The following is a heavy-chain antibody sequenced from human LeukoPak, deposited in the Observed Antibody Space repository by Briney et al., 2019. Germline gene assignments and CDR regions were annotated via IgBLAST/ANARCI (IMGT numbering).Heavy chain of an antibody. V-gene: IGHV1-8*01. CDR1: GYTFTSYD. CDR3: AREVIRSAITMVRGVIITDWFDP. D-gene: IGHD3-10*01. Sequence: ASVTVSFKGSGYTFTSYDINWVRQATGQGGEWMGWMNPNSGNTGYSQKFQGRVTITRNTSISTAYMELSSLRSEDTAVYYCAREVIRSAITMVRGVIITDWFDPWGQGTLVTVSS. CDR2: MNPNSGNT. J-gene: IGHJ5*02.